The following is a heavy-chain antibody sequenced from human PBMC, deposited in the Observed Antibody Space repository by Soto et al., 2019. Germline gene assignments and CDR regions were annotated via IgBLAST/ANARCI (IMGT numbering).Heavy chain of an antibody. V-gene: IGHV3-66*01. CDR1: GFTVSSNY. J-gene: IGHJ6*03. D-gene: IGHD3-3*01. CDR3: ARDLFVEWLSNMDV. CDR2: IYSGGST. Sequence: GGSLRLSCAASGFTVSSNYMSWVRQAPGKGLEWVSVIYSGGSTYYADSVKGRFTSSRDNSKNTLYLQMNSLRAEDTAVYYCARDLFVEWLSNMDVWGKGTTVTVSS.